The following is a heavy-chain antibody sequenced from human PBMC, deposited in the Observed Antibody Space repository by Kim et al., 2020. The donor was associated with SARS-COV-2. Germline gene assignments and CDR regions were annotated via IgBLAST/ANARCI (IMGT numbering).Heavy chain of an antibody. CDR1: GYSFTSYW. J-gene: IGHJ4*02. CDR3: ARSFGEYSSSTRKYYFDY. CDR2: IYPGDSDT. V-gene: IGHV5-51*01. Sequence: GESLKISCKGSGYSFTSYWIGWVRQMPGKGLEWMGIIYPGDSDTRYSPSFQGQVTISADKSISTAYLQWSSLKASDTAMYYCARSFGEYSSSTRKYYFDYWGQGTLVTVSS. D-gene: IGHD6-6*01.